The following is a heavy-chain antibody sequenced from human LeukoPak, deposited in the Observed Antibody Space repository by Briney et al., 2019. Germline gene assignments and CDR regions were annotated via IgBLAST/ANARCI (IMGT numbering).Heavy chain of an antibody. J-gene: IGHJ4*02. D-gene: IGHD6-13*01. CDR3: AREVDSSSWLDFDY. Sequence: SSETLSLTCTVSGGSVSSGRYYWTWIRQPPGKGLEWIGYIYYSGSTNYNPSLKSRVTISVDTSKNQFSLKLSSVTAADTAVYYCAREVDSSSWLDFDYWGQGTLVTVSS. CDR1: GGSVSSGRYY. V-gene: IGHV4-61*01. CDR2: IYYSGST.